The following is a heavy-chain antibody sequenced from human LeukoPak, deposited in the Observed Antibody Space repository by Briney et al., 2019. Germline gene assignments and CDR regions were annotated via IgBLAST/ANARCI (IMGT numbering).Heavy chain of an antibody. CDR3: AKSPAGREYYFDY. V-gene: IGHV3-43D*03. D-gene: IGHD3-10*01. CDR2: ISWDGCST. Sequence: PGGSLRLSCAASGFTFDDYAMHWVRQAPGKGLEWVCLISWDGCSTYYADSVKGRFTISRDNSKNSLYLQMNSLRAEDTALYYCAKSPAGREYYFDYWGQGTLVTVSS. J-gene: IGHJ4*02. CDR1: GFTFDDYA.